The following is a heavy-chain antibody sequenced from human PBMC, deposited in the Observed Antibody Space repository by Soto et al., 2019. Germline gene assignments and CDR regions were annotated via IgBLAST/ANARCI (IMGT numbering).Heavy chain of an antibody. D-gene: IGHD6-13*01. CDR3: ARHGFGSSFWDGMDV. V-gene: IGHV5-51*01. CDR1: GYSFTSYW. Sequence: GESLKISCKGSGYSFTSYWIGWVRQMPGKGLEWMGIIYPGDSDTRYSPSFQGQVTISADKSISTAYLQWSSLKASDTAMYYCARHGFGSSFWDGMDVWGQGTTVTVSS. CDR2: IYPGDSDT. J-gene: IGHJ6*02.